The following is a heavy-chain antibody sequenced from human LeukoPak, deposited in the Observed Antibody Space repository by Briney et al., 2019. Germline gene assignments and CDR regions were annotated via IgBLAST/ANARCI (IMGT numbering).Heavy chain of an antibody. CDR2: IIPILGIA. J-gene: IGHJ6*02. CDR3: ARAVVVVAATLYYYYGMDV. Sequence: SVKVSCKASGGTFSSYAISWVRQAPGQGLEWMGRIIPILGIANYAQKFQGRVTITADKSTSTAYMELSSLRSEDTAVYYCARAVVVVAATLYYYYGMDVWGQGTTVTVSS. CDR1: GGTFSSYA. V-gene: IGHV1-69*04. D-gene: IGHD2-15*01.